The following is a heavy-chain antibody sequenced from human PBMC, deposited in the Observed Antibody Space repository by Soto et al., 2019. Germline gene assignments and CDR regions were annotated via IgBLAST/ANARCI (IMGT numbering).Heavy chain of an antibody. CDR1: GFTFSSYG. D-gene: IGHD3-22*01. CDR3: AKDGHDYYDSSGYPNSDY. Sequence: QVQLVESGGGVVQPGRSLRLSCAASGFTFSSYGMHWVRQAPGKGLEWVAVISYDGSNKYYADSVKGRFTISRDNSKNTLYLQMNSLRAEDTAVYYCAKDGHDYYDSSGYPNSDYWGQGTLVTVSS. V-gene: IGHV3-30*18. CDR2: ISYDGSNK. J-gene: IGHJ4*02.